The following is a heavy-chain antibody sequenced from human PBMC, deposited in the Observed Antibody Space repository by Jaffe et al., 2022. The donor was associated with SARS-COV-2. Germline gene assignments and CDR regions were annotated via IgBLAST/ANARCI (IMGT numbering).Heavy chain of an antibody. D-gene: IGHD3-10*01. Sequence: EVQLVESGGGLVQPGGSLRLSCAVSGFTFSSCSMNWVRQAPGKGLEWVSYISSSGSITYYTDSVKGRFTISRDSARNSLYLQMNSLRAEDTAVYYCARGGSGYYYSYMDVWGKGTTVTVSS. CDR1: GFTFSSCS. CDR3: ARGGSGYYYSYMDV. J-gene: IGHJ6*03. V-gene: IGHV3-48*01. CDR2: ISSSGSIT.